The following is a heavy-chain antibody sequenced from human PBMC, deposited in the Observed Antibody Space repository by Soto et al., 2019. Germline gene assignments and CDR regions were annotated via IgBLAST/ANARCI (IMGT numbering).Heavy chain of an antibody. CDR3: TIMVRPKNWFDP. V-gene: IGHV4-59*01. CDR1: GGSISGYY. J-gene: IGHJ5*02. D-gene: IGHD3-10*01. CDR2: IYYSGST. Sequence: PSETLSLTCTVSGGSISGYYLSWIRQPPGKGLEWIGYIYYSGSTNYNPSLKSRVTISVDTSKNQFSLKLSSVTAADTAVYYCTIMVRPKNWFDPWGQGTLVTVSS.